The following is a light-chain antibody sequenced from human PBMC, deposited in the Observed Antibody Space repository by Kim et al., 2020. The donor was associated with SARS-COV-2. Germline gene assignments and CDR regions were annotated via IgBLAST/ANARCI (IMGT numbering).Light chain of an antibody. J-gene: IGKJ4*01. V-gene: IGKV1-27*01. CDR1: QGISNY. Sequence: DIQMTQSPSSLSASVGDRVTITCRASQGISNYLAWYQQKPGRGPKFLIYAASALQSGVPSRFSGSGSGTEFTLTISSLQPEDVATYYSQKYNRATLTFGGETKMGIK. CDR2: AAS. CDR3: QKYNRATLT.